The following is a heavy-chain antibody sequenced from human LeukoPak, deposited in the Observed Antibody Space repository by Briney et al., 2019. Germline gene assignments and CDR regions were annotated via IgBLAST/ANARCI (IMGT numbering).Heavy chain of an antibody. V-gene: IGHV4-34*01. J-gene: IGHJ6*02. D-gene: IGHD5-12*01. CDR2: INHSGST. Sequence: SETLSLTCAVYGGSFSGYYWSWIRQPPGKGLEWIGEINHSGSTNYNPSLKSRVTISVDTSKNQFSLKLSSVTAEDTAVYYCARERVDIVAKDPSEKYYYYYGMDVWGQGTTVTVSS. CDR1: GGSFSGYY. CDR3: ARERVDIVAKDPSEKYYYYYGMDV.